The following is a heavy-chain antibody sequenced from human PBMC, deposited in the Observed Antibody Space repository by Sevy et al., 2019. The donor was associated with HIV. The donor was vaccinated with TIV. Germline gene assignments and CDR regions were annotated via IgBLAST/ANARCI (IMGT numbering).Heavy chain of an antibody. CDR3: ARTTTDYYYYYGMDV. CDR1: GGSISSYY. J-gene: IGHJ6*02. D-gene: IGHD1-1*01. V-gene: IGHV4-59*13. Sequence: SETLSLTCTVSGGSISSYYWSCIRQPPGKGLEWIGYIYYSGSTNYNPSLKSRVTISVDTSKNQFSLKLSSVTAADTAVYYCARTTTDYYYYYGMDVWGQGTTVTVSS. CDR2: IYYSGST.